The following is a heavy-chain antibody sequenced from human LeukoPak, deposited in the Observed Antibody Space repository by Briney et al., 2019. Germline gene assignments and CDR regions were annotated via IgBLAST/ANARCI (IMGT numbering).Heavy chain of an antibody. CDR2: IIPIFGTA. D-gene: IGHD3-22*01. CDR3: ARGGSMIVDAAFDY. CDR1: GGTFSSYA. V-gene: IGHV1-69*01. J-gene: IGHJ4*02. Sequence: SVKVSCKASGGTFSSYAISWVRQAPGQGLEWMGGIIPIFGTANYAQKFQGRVTITASESTSTAYMELSSLRSEDTAVYYCARGGSMIVDAAFDYWGQGTLVTVSS.